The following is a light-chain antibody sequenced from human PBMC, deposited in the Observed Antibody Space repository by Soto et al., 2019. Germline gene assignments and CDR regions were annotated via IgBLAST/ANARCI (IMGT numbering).Light chain of an antibody. V-gene: IGLV2-8*01. Sequence: QSALTQPPSASGSPGQSVTISCTGTSSDVGAHNFVSWHQQHPGKAPKLMVYEVSKRPSGVPDRFSGSKSGNTASLTVSGLQAEDEADYYCRSSESNNNSLFGTRTKVTVL. CDR3: RSSESNNNSL. CDR1: SSDVGAHNF. CDR2: EVS. J-gene: IGLJ1*01.